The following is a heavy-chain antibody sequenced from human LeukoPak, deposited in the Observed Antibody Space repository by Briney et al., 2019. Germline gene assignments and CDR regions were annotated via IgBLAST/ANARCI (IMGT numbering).Heavy chain of an antibody. CDR1: GFTFDDYA. CDR3: AKDSCTNGVCYYFDY. J-gene: IGHJ4*02. D-gene: IGHD2-8*01. CDR2: ISWNSGSI. Sequence: GGSLRLSCAASGFTFDDYAMHWVRQAPGKGLEWVSGISWNSGSIGYADSVKGRFTISRDNAKNSLYLQMNSLRAEDMALYYCAKDSCTNGVCYYFDYWGQGTLVTVSS. V-gene: IGHV3-9*03.